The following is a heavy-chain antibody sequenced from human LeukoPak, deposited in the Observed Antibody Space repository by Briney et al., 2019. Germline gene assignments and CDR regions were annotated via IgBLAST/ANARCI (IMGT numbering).Heavy chain of an antibody. V-gene: IGHV4-39*07. J-gene: IGHJ4*02. CDR1: GGAISSSSYY. Sequence: SETLSLTCTVSGGAISSSSYYWGWIRQPPGKGLEWIGNIYYSGSTYYNPSLKSRVTISVDTSKNQFSLKLSSVTAADTAVYYCARLITVRGVILYYFDYWGQGTLVTVSS. CDR2: IYYSGST. D-gene: IGHD3-10*01. CDR3: ARLITVRGVILYYFDY.